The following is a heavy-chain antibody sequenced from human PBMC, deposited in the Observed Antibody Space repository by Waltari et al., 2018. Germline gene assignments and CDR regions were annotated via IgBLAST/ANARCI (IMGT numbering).Heavy chain of an antibody. CDR1: GGSFSGSY. CDR2: INHSGST. CDR3: ARPEEDGYRYFDY. Sequence: QVQLQQWGAGLLKPSETLSLTCAVYGGSFSGSYWIWIPQPPGKGLEWIGEINHSGSTNYNPSLKSRVTISVDTSKNQFSLKLSSVTAADTAVYYCARPEEDGYRYFDYWGQGTLVTVSS. V-gene: IGHV4-34*01. J-gene: IGHJ4*02. D-gene: IGHD5-12*01.